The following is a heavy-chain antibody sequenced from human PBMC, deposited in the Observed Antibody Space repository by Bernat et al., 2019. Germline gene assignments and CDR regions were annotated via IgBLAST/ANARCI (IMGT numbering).Heavy chain of an antibody. V-gene: IGHV3-33*01. D-gene: IGHD2-2*01. CDR3: ARALPRYCSSTSCSEFDY. J-gene: IGHJ4*02. Sequence: QVQLVESGGGVVQPGRSLRLSCAASGFTFSSYGMHWVRQAPGKGLEWVAVIWYDGSNKYYADSVKGRFTISRDNSKNTLYLQMNSLRDEDTAVYYCARALPRYCSSTSCSEFDYWGQGTLVTVSS. CDR2: IWYDGSNK. CDR1: GFTFSSYG.